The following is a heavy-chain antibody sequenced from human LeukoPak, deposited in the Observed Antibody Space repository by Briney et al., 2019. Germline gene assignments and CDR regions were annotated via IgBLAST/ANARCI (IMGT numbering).Heavy chain of an antibody. Sequence: XGSLRLSCAASGFTFGNCAVNRVRQAPGKGLEWVSLISGSGRNSYYADSVKGRFTISRDNSKNTMYLQMNSLRAEDTAVYYCAKDVHTSGWYGWFDSWGQGTLVTVSS. V-gene: IGHV3-23*01. CDR3: AKDVHTSGWYGWFDS. CDR1: GFTFGNCA. J-gene: IGHJ5*01. D-gene: IGHD6-19*01. CDR2: ISGSGRNS.